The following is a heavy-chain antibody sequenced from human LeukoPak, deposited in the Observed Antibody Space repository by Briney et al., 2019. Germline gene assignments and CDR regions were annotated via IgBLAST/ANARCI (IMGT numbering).Heavy chain of an antibody. D-gene: IGHD2-2*01. J-gene: IGHJ5*02. CDR1: GYTFTGYY. Sequence: ASVKVSCKASGYTFTGYYRHWVRQAPGQGLEWMGRINPNSGGTNYAQKFQGRVTMTRDTSISTAYMELSTLRSDDTAVYYCAMEDRKVVPAARFDPWGQGTLVTVSS. V-gene: IGHV1-2*06. CDR3: AMEDRKVVPAARFDP. CDR2: INPNSGGT.